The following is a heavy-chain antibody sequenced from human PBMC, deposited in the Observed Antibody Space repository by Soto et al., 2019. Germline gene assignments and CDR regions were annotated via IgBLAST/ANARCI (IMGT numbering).Heavy chain of an antibody. Sequence: PSETLSLTCTVSGGSISSYYWSWIRQPPGKGLEWIGYIYYSGSTNYNPSLKSRVTISVDTSKNQFSLKLSSVTAADTAVYYCARHLRGSSEIDYWGQGTLVTVSS. CDR1: GGSISSYY. D-gene: IGHD6-19*01. CDR3: ARHLRGSSEIDY. V-gene: IGHV4-59*08. J-gene: IGHJ4*02. CDR2: IYYSGST.